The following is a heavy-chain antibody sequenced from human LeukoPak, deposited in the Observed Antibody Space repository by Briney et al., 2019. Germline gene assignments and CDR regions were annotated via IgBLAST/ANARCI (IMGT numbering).Heavy chain of an antibody. CDR1: GFTVSSNY. Sequence: GGSLRLSCAASGFTVSSNYMSWVRQAPGKGLEWVPVIYSGGNTYYADSVKGRFTISRDNSKNMLYLQMNSLRAEDTAVYYCARDLGRGSYYFDYWGQGTLVTVSS. CDR2: IYSGGNT. J-gene: IGHJ4*02. D-gene: IGHD1-26*01. CDR3: ARDLGRGSYYFDY. V-gene: IGHV3-66*01.